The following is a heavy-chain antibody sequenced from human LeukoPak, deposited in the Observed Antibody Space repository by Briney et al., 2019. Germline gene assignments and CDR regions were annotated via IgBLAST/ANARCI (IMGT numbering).Heavy chain of an antibody. J-gene: IGHJ5*02. CDR3: ARDLRGWGEDWFDP. CDR1: GFDFSTYS. CDR2: ISGSSTYK. Sequence: GGPLRLSCEVSGFDFSTYSMNWVRQAPGKGLEWVSSISGSSTYKFYADSVKGRFTISRDNAKNTLYLQMNSLRAEDTAVYYCARDLRGWGEDWFDPWGQGTLVTVSS. V-gene: IGHV3-21*01. D-gene: IGHD3-16*01.